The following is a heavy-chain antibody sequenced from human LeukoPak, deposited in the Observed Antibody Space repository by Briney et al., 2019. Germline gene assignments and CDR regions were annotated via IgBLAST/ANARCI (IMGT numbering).Heavy chain of an antibody. CDR3: ARGLRYFDWLDYFDY. CDR1: AGSISSGSYY. J-gene: IGHJ4*02. Sequence: SETLSLTCTVSAGSISSGSYYWSWIRQPAGKGLEWIGRIYTSGSTNYNPSLKSRVTISVDTSKNQFSLKLSSVTAADTAVYYCARGLRYFDWLDYFDYWGQGTLVTVSS. V-gene: IGHV4-61*02. CDR2: IYTSGST. D-gene: IGHD3-9*01.